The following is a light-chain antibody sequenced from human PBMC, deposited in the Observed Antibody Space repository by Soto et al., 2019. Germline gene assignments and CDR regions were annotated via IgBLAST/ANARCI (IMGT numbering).Light chain of an antibody. J-gene: IGKJ1*01. CDR1: QSVSSNS. V-gene: IGKV3-20*01. CDR2: GAS. CDR3: QQYGSSPWT. Sequence: EIVLTQSPGTLSLSPGERATLSCRASQSVSSNSLAWYQQRPGQAPRLLIYGASGRATGIPDRFSGSGSGTDFTLTISRLEPEDFAVYYCQQYGSSPWTFGRGTKVEI.